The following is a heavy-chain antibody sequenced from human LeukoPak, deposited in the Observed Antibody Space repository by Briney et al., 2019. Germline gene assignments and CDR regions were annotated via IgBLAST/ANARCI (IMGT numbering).Heavy chain of an antibody. CDR1: GGSISSGGYS. J-gene: IGHJ4*02. D-gene: IGHD4-23*01. Sequence: PSETLSLTCTVSGGSISSGGYSWSWIRQHPGKGLEWIGYIYYSGSTYYHPSLKSRVTISVDTSKNQFSLKLSSVTAADTAVYYCAGRYGGNSSHDYWGQGTLVTVSS. V-gene: IGHV4-31*03. CDR3: AGRYGGNSSHDY. CDR2: IYYSGST.